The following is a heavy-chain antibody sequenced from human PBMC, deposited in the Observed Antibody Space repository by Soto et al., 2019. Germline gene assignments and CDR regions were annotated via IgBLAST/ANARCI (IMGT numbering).Heavy chain of an antibody. V-gene: IGHV4-4*02. Sequence: PSETLSLTCAVSGDSMNNNNWWSWVLQPPGKGLEWIGEIYHSGSTKYNPSLNSRVTISVDKSKNQISLTVTSVSAADTAVYYCARTRQFCSATTCYEVYFDYWGQGALVTVSS. J-gene: IGHJ4*02. CDR2: IYHSGST. D-gene: IGHD2-2*01. CDR3: ARTRQFCSATTCYEVYFDY. CDR1: GDSMNNNNW.